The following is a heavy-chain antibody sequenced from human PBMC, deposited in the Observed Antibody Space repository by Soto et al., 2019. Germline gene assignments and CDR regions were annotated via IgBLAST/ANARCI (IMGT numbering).Heavy chain of an antibody. J-gene: IGHJ5*02. CDR2: NYATGTT. CDR1: GASISGFY. D-gene: IGHD1-1*01. V-gene: IGHV4-4*07. Sequence: PSETLSLTSTVSGASISGFYWSWIRKSAGKGLEWLGRNYATGTTDYNPSLKSRVMMSVDTSEKRFSLKLRSVTAADTAVYYCVRDGTKTLRDWFDPWGQGISVTVSS. CDR3: VRDGTKTLRDWFDP.